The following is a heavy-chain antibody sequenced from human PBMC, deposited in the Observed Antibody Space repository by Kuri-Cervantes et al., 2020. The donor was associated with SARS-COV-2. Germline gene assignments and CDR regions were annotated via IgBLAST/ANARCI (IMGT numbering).Heavy chain of an antibody. Sequence: LSLTCAASGFTFSSYEMNWVRQTPGKGLEWVSYISSTGDTIYYADSVKGRFTISRDIAKNSLYLQMNSLRAEDTAVYYCTRWRVGAKTWGQGTLVTVSS. CDR3: TRWRVGAKT. V-gene: IGHV3-48*03. CDR2: ISSTGDTI. J-gene: IGHJ4*02. D-gene: IGHD1-26*01. CDR1: GFTFSSYE.